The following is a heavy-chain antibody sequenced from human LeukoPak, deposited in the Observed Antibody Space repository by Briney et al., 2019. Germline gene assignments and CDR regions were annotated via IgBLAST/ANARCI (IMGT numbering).Heavy chain of an antibody. CDR3: AITHANNAFDI. CDR2: INPNTGGT. J-gene: IGHJ3*02. V-gene: IGHV1-2*06. D-gene: IGHD2/OR15-2a*01. CDR1: GYTFTYNY. Sequence: ASVKVSCKASGYTFTYNYIHWVRQAPGQGLEWMGRINPNTGGTNSAQNFQGRLTMTRDTYISTAYMELSRLTSDDTAMYYCAITHANNAFDIWGQGTLVTVSS.